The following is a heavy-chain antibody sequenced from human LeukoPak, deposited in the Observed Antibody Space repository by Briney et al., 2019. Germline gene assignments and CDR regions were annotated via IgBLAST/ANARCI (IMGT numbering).Heavy chain of an antibody. CDR2: ISSSSSTI. Sequence: SCKVSGYTLTELSMHWVRQAPGKGLEWVSYISSSSSTIYYADSVKGRFTISRDNSKNTVYLQMNSLRAEDTAVYYCARGAAAGIFDYWGQGTLVTVSS. J-gene: IGHJ4*02. CDR3: ARGAAAGIFDY. D-gene: IGHD6-13*01. CDR1: GYTLTELS. V-gene: IGHV3-11*01.